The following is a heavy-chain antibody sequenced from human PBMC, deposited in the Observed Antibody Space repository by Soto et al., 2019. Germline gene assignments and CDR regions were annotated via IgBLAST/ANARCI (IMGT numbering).Heavy chain of an antibody. J-gene: IGHJ4*02. CDR3: ARNITRDIYVRPSSTSPFDY. CDR1: GGSISSSSYY. CDR2: IYNSGST. V-gene: IGHV4-39*02. D-gene: IGHD6-6*01. Sequence: PSETLSLPCTVSGGSISSSSYYWSWIRQPPGKGLEWIGCIYNSGSTYYNPSLTSRVTISVDTSKNHFSLKLSSVTAADTAVYYCARNITRDIYVRPSSTSPFDYWGQGTLVTVSS.